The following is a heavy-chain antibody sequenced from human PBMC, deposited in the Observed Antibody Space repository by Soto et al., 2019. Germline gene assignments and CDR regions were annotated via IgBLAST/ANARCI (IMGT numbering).Heavy chain of an antibody. CDR1: GFSLTTSGVT. CDR2: IYWNNDQ. Sequence: SGPTLVNPTDTLTLTCTFSGFSLTTSGVTVGWIRQPPGKALEWLALIYWNNDQRYSPSLKSRLTITKDTSRNQVVLTMTNMDPVDTATYFCAHSSGRKGAFDYWGQGTLVTVSS. V-gene: IGHV2-5*01. J-gene: IGHJ4*02. CDR3: AHSSGRKGAFDY. D-gene: IGHD1-1*01.